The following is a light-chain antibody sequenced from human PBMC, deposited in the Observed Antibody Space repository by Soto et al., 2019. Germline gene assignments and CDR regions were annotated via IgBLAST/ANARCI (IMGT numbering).Light chain of an antibody. Sequence: DIQMTQSPSSLSASVGDRVTITCQASHDITSYLNWYQHKPGKAPKLLIYDAFILETGVPSRFSGSGSGTDFTFTITSLQPEDVATYYGQKCDYLPIFGPGTTVDLK. J-gene: IGKJ3*01. CDR3: QKCDYLPI. V-gene: IGKV1-33*01. CDR2: DAF. CDR1: HDITSY.